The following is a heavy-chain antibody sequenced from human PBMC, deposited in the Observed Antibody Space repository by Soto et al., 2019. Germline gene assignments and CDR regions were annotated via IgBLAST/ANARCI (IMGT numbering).Heavy chain of an antibody. CDR3: ARVPDV. V-gene: IGHV4-39*07. CDR2: INHSGST. Sequence: SETLSLTCAVSGDSISSSSYYWSWIRQPPGKGLEWIGEINHSGSTNYNPSLKSRVTISVDTSKNQFSLKLSSVTAADTAVYYCARVPDVWAQGTTVTVSS. CDR1: GDSISSSSYY. J-gene: IGHJ6*02.